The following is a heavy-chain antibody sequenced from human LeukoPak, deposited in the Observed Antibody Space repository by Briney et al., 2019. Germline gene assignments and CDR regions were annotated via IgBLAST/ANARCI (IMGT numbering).Heavy chain of an antibody. CDR3: AKDNRRHYTSGPNPDSLH. CDR2: IKQDGSEK. J-gene: IGHJ4*02. Sequence: GGSLRLSCAASGFTFSSYWMSWVRQAPGKGLEWVANIKQDGSEKHYVDSVRGRFTISRDNAKNSLYLQMDSLRVEDTAFYYCAKDNRRHYTSGPNPDSLHWGQGALVTVSS. V-gene: IGHV3-7*03. CDR1: GFTFSSYW. D-gene: IGHD6-19*01.